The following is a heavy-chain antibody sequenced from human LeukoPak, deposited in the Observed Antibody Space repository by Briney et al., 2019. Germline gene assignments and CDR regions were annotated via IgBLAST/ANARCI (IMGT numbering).Heavy chain of an antibody. V-gene: IGHV4-59*01. D-gene: IGHD3-10*01. CDR2: IYYSGST. CDR3: ARDRYGSGDDNDDAFDI. J-gene: IGHJ3*02. CDR1: GVSISSYY. Sequence: TSETLSLTCTVSGVSISSYYWSWIRQPPGKGLEWLGCIYYSGSTNYNPSLKSRVTISVDTSKNQFSLKLSSVTAADTAVYYCARDRYGSGDDNDDAFDIWGQGTMVTVSS.